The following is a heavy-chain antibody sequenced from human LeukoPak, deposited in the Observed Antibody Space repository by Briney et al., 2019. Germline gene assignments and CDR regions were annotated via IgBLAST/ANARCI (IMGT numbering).Heavy chain of an antibody. J-gene: IGHJ3*02. CDR1: GFTFSSYG. V-gene: IGHV3-33*01. CDR2: IWYDGSNK. CDR3: ARSDSHDAFDI. Sequence: GRSLRLSCAASGFTFSSYGMHWVRQAPGEGLEWVAVIWYDGSNKYYADSVKGRLTISRDNSKNTLYLQMNSLRAEDTAVYYCARSDSHDAFDIWGQGTMVTVSS. D-gene: IGHD2-15*01.